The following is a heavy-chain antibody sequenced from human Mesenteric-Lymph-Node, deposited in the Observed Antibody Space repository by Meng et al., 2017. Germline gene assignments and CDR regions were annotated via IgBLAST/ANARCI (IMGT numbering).Heavy chain of an antibody. D-gene: IGHD3-10*01. CDR3: ARASYGSGSPLGESWFDP. CDR2: IYHSGGT. J-gene: IGHJ5*02. Sequence: QMQRQAPGPVLVTPSGTLSLRCAVSGGSISISTWWSWVRQPPGKGLEWIGEIYHSGGTNYNPSLRGRVTISLDKSKNQFSLTLRSVTAADTAVYYCARASYGSGSPLGESWFDPWGQGTLVTVSS. CDR1: GGSISISTW. V-gene: IGHV4-4*02.